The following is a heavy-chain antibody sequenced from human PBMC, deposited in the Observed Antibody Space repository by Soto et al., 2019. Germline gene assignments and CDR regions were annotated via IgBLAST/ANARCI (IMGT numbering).Heavy chain of an antibody. V-gene: IGHV4-31*03. CDR1: GGSISSGGYY. Sequence: QVQLQESGPGLVKPSQTLSLTCTVSGGSISSGGYYWSWIRQHPGKGLEWIGYIYYSGSTYYNPSLKSRVTISVDTSKNQFSLKLSSVTAADTAVYYCARAPLRGYCTNGVCPGGGAFDIWGQGTMVTVSS. D-gene: IGHD2-8*01. CDR3: ARAPLRGYCTNGVCPGGGAFDI. J-gene: IGHJ3*02. CDR2: IYYSGST.